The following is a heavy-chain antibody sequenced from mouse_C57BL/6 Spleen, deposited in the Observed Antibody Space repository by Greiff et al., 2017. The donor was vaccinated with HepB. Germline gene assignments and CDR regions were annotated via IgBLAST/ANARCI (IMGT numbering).Heavy chain of an antibody. CDR3: ARSDDGYYFDY. CDR1: GYTFTSYW. D-gene: IGHD2-3*01. CDR2: IHPNSGST. V-gene: IGHV1-64*01. J-gene: IGHJ2*01. Sequence: QVQLKQSGAELVKPGASVKLSCKASGYTFTSYWMHWVKQRPGQGLEWIGMIHPNSGSTNYNEKFKSKATLTVDKSSSTAYMQLSSLTSEDSAVYYCARSDDGYYFDYWGQGTTLTVSS.